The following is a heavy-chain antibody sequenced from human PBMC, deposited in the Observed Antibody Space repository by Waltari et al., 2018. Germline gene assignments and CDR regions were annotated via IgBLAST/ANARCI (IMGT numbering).Heavy chain of an antibody. J-gene: IGHJ2*01. CDR1: GGSISSYY. D-gene: IGHD3-3*01. CDR2: IYTSGST. Sequence: QVQLQESGPGLVKPSETLSLTCTVSGGSISSYYWSWIRQPAGKGLEWIGRIYTSGSTNYNPSLKSRVTMSVDTSKNQFSLKLSSVTAADTAVYYWARVRGTIQPPQSYWYFDLWGRGTLVTVSS. V-gene: IGHV4-4*07. CDR3: ARVRGTIQPPQSYWYFDL.